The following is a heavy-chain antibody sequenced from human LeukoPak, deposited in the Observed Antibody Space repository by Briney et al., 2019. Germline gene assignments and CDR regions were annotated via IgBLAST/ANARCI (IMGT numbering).Heavy chain of an antibody. CDR3: ARDPMVRGVINPRYYCYGMDV. V-gene: IGHV3-48*01. CDR1: GFTFSSYS. D-gene: IGHD3-10*01. J-gene: IGHJ6*02. Sequence: GGSLRLSCAASGFTFSSYSMNWVRQAPGKGLEWVSYISSSSSTIYYADSVKGRFTISRDNAKNSLYLQMNSLRAEDTAVYYCARDPMVRGVINPRYYCYGMDVWGQGTTVTVSS. CDR2: ISSSSSTI.